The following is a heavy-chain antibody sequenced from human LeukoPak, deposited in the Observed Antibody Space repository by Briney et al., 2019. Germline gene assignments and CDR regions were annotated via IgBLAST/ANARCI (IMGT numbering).Heavy chain of an antibody. V-gene: IGHV4-34*01. Sequence: SETLSLTCAVYGGSFSGYYWSWIRQPPGKGLEWIGEINHSGSTNYNPSLKSRVTISVDTSKNQFSLKLSSVTAADTAVYYCARGLTGSRGPAAGNYFDYWGQGTLVTVSS. CDR1: GGSFSGYY. CDR3: ARGLTGSRGPAAGNYFDY. CDR2: INHSGST. D-gene: IGHD6-13*01. J-gene: IGHJ4*02.